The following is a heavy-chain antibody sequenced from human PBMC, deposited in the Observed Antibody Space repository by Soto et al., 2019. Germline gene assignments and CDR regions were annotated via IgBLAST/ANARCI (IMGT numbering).Heavy chain of an antibody. CDR3: ARGMYSSSWYFDYYYYGMDV. J-gene: IGHJ6*02. CDR2: INHSGST. Sequence: SETLSLTCAVYGGSFSGYYWSWIRQPPGKGLEWIGEINHSGSTNYNPSLKSRVTISVDTSKNQFSLKLSSVTAADTAVYYCARGMYSSSWYFDYYYYGMDVWGQGTTVTVSS. CDR1: GGSFSGYY. V-gene: IGHV4-34*01. D-gene: IGHD6-13*01.